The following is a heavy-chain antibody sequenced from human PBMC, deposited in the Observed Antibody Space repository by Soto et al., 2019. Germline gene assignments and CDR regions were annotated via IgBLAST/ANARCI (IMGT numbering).Heavy chain of an antibody. CDR1: GGSISRSR. Sequence: SETLSLTCTVSGGSISRSRWGWIRQPPGKGLEWIGNIYYSGDTYYNPSLKSRLTISVDASKNQFSLKLSSVTAADTAVYYCARHYPFGSGSYSPYYFDSWGQGTLVTVSS. V-gene: IGHV4-39*01. CDR3: ARHYPFGSGSYSPYYFDS. J-gene: IGHJ4*02. D-gene: IGHD3-10*01. CDR2: IYYSGDT.